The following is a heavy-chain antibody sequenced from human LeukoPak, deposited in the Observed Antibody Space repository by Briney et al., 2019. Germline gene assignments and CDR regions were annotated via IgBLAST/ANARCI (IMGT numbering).Heavy chain of an antibody. CDR1: GGSISSYY. V-gene: IGHV4-59*01. D-gene: IGHD2-2*01. J-gene: IGHJ5*02. CDR2: IYHSGST. CDR3: ARAASTGHNWFDP. Sequence: SETLSLTCTVPGGSISSYYWSWIRQPPGKGLEWIGYIYHSGSTNYNPSLKSRVTISVDTSKNQFFLKLSSVTAADTAVYYCARAASTGHNWFDPWGQGTLVTVSS.